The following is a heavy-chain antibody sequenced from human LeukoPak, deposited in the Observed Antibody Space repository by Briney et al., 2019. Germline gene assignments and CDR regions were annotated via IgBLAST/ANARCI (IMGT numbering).Heavy chain of an antibody. CDR2: ISSSSSTI. J-gene: IGHJ3*02. D-gene: IGHD3-16*01. CDR3: ARDQDGGSDAFDI. CDR1: GFTFSSYS. Sequence: PGGSLRLSCAASGFTFSSYSMNWVRQAPGKGLEWVSYISSSSSTIYYADSVKGRFTISRDNAKNSLYLQMNGLRAEDTAVYYCARDQDGGSDAFDIWGQGTMVTVSS. V-gene: IGHV3-48*01.